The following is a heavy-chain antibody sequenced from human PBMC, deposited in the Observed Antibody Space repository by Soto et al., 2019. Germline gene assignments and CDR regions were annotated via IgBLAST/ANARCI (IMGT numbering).Heavy chain of an antibody. Sequence: GGSLRLSCAASGFTFSSYSMNWVRQAPGKGLEWVSSISSSSSYIYYADSVKGRFTISRDNAKNSLYLQMNSLRAEDTAVYYCARDSGFWEWLLPPHDYWGQGTRVTVSS. D-gene: IGHD3-3*01. CDR2: ISSSSSYI. V-gene: IGHV3-21*01. CDR3: ARDSGFWEWLLPPHDY. J-gene: IGHJ4*02. CDR1: GFTFSSYS.